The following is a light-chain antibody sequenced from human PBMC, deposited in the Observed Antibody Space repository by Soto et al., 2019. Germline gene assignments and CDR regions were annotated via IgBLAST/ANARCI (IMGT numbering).Light chain of an antibody. CDR2: DVS. CDR1: SREVGGHIS. Sequence: QSAPTQPRPVYVSPGQSVTTSCTGTSREVGGHISVSWFQQHPGKAPKFMIYDVSNRPSGVSNRFSGSKSGNTASLTISGLQAEDEADYYCSSYTTSNTRQIVFGTGTKVTVL. V-gene: IGLV2-14*01. CDR3: SSYTTSNTRQIV. J-gene: IGLJ1*01.